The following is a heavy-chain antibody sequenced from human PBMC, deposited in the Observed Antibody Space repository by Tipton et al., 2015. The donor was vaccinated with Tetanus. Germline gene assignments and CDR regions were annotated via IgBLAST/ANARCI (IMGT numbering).Heavy chain of an antibody. J-gene: IGHJ4*02. CDR2: SWYDGTDK. CDR3: TREADCSGGRCLAGGFYN. D-gene: IGHD2-15*01. V-gene: IGHV3-33*01. Sequence: SLRLSCAASGFIFSNYGIHWVRQAPGKGLEWVAVSWYDGTDKYYADSVKGRFTISRDNSKNTLYLQMNSLRAEDTAVYYCTREADCSGGRCLAGGFYNWGPGTQVPVSS. CDR1: GFIFSNYG.